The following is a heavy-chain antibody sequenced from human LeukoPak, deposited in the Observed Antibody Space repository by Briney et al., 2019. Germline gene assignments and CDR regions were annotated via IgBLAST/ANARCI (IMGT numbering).Heavy chain of an antibody. D-gene: IGHD3-10*01. CDR1: GGTFSSYA. CDR2: IIPIFGTA. J-gene: IGHJ4*02. Sequence: ASVKVSCKASGGTFSSYATSWVRQAPGQGLEWMGGIIPIFGTANYAQKFQGRVTITADESTSTAYMELSSLRSEDTAVYYCARGRSSELLWFGELNYWGQGTLVTVSS. CDR3: ARGRSSELLWFGELNY. V-gene: IGHV1-69*01.